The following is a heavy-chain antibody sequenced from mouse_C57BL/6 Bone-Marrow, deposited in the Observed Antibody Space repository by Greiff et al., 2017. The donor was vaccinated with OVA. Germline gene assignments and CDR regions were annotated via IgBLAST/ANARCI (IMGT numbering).Heavy chain of an antibody. CDR2: IYPGDGDT. CDR1: GYAFSSYW. J-gene: IGHJ1*03. V-gene: IGHV1-80*01. CDR3: ARESPIYYYGSRHFDV. Sequence: VQLQQSGAELVKPGASVKISCKASGYAFSSYWMNWVKQRPGKGLEWIGQIYPGDGDTNYKGKFKGKATLTADKSSSTAYMQLSSLTSEDSAVYFCARESPIYYYGSRHFDVWGTGTTVTVSS. D-gene: IGHD1-1*01.